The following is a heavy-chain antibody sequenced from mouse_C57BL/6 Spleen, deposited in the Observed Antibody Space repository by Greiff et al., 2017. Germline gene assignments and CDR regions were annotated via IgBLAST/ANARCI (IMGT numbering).Heavy chain of an antibody. D-gene: IGHD1-1*01. CDR3: ARDSSGAWVAY. CDR1: GYTFTSSW. V-gene: IGHV1-61*01. J-gene: IGHJ3*01. CDR2: IYPSDSET. Sequence: VQLQQPGAELVRPGSSVKLSCKASGYTFTSSWMDWVKQRPGQGLEWIGNIYPSDSETHYNQKFKDKATLTVDKSSSTAYMQLSSLTSEDSAVYYCARDSSGAWVAYWGQGTLVTVSA.